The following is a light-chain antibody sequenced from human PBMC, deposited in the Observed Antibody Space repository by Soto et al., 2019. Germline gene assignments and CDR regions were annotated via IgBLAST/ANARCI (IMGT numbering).Light chain of an antibody. CDR2: EVS. CDR1: SSDVGGYEY. CDR3: SSYTSSSTLV. V-gene: IGLV2-14*01. J-gene: IGLJ2*01. Sequence: QSVLTQPASVSGSPGQSITISCTGTSSDVGGYEYVSWYQQHAGKAPKLLIYEVSNRPSGVSNRFSGSKSGNTASLTISGLQAEDEADYYCSSYTSSSTLVFGGGTKVTVL.